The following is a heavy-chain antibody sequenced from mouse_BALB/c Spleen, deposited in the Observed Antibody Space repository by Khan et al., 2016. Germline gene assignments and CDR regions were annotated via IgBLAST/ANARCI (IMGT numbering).Heavy chain of an antibody. CDR3: AITARATFAY. CDR1: GYTFTNYG. Sequence: QIQLVQSGPKLKKPGETVKISCKASGYTFTNYGMNWVKQAPGKGLKWMGWIHTSTGEPTYAEEFKGRVAFSLETSASTAYLQINNLKSEDTATDFCAITARATFAYWGQGTLVTVSA. V-gene: IGHV9-3*02. CDR2: IHTSTGEP. J-gene: IGHJ3*01. D-gene: IGHD3-1*01.